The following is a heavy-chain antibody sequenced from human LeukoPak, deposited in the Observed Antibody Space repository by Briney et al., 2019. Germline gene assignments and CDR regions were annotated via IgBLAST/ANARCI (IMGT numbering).Heavy chain of an antibody. CDR1: GFTFSSYG. CDR3: ATTNYYDSSGYFVQWEPRPASFDY. CDR2: ISNSGSST. V-gene: IGHV3-23*01. J-gene: IGHJ4*02. D-gene: IGHD3-22*01. Sequence: GGSLRLSCAASGFTFSSYGMSWVRQAPGKGLEWVSGISNSGSSTYYADSVKGRFTISRDNSKNTLYLQMHSLRSEDTAVYYCATTNYYDSSGYFVQWEPRPASFDYWGQGTLVTVSS.